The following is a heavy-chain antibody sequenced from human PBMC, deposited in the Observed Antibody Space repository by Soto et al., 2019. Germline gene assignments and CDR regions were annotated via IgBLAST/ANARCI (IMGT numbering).Heavy chain of an antibody. J-gene: IGHJ3*02. V-gene: IGHV5-51*01. CDR2: IYPGDSDT. D-gene: IGHD3-16*02. CDR1: GYSFTSYW. Sequence: GESLKISCKGSGYSFTSYWIGWVRQMPGKGLEWMGIIYPGDSDTRYSPSFQGQVTISADKSISTAYLQWSSLKASDTAMYYCATLTFGGVIVPQPDAFDIWGQGTMVTVSS. CDR3: ATLTFGGVIVPQPDAFDI.